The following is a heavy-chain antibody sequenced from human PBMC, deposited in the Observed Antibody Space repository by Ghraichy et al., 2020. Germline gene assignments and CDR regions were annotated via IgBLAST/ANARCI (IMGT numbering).Heavy chain of an antibody. Sequence: SETLSLTCAVYGGSFSGYYWSWIRQPPGKGLEWIGEINHSGSTNYNPSLKSRVTISVDTSKNQFSLKLSSVTAADTAVYYCARDKYCSGGSCYSYYFDYWGQGTLVTVSS. CDR2: INHSGST. J-gene: IGHJ4*02. V-gene: IGHV4-34*01. CDR1: GGSFSGYY. CDR3: ARDKYCSGGSCYSYYFDY. D-gene: IGHD2-15*01.